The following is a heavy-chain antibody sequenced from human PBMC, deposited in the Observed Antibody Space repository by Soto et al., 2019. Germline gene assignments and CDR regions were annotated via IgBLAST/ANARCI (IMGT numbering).Heavy chain of an antibody. CDR1: GFSFSSYW. Sequence: DVQLVESGGGLVQPGGSLTLSCEASGFSFSSYWMHWVRQAPGKGLVWVSRIKTDGSIINYADFVEGRFTISRDNAKNTWFLQMNSLRVEDTAVYYCARVKQVAWYFDLWGRGTLVTVSS. CDR3: ARVKQVAWYFDL. J-gene: IGHJ2*01. V-gene: IGHV3-74*01. D-gene: IGHD2-15*01. CDR2: IKTDGSII.